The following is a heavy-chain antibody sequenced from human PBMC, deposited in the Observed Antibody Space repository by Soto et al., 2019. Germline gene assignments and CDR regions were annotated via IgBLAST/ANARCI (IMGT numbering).Heavy chain of an antibody. CDR1: GFTFSSYG. CDR2: ISYDGSNK. V-gene: IGHV3-30*18. CDR3: AKDRGYSSSWYEDYYGMDV. D-gene: IGHD6-13*01. J-gene: IGHJ6*02. Sequence: QVQLVESGGGVVQPGRSLRLSCAASGFTFSSYGMHWVRQAPGKGLEWVAVISYDGSNKYYADSVKGRFTISRDNSKNTLYLQMNSLRAEDTAVYYGAKDRGYSSSWYEDYYGMDVWGQGTTVTVSS.